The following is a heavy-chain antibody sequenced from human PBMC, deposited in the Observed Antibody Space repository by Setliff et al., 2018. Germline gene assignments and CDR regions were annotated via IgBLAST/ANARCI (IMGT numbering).Heavy chain of an antibody. CDR2: IFYTGST. CDR3: ARGGSTIASRPDLVYFDS. Sequence: PSETLSLTCTVSNGSISSGNYFWGWIRQPPGKGLEWMGSIFYTGSTYYSPSLKSRVTMSIDTSKNQFSLRLTSVTAADTAVYYCARGGSTIASRPDLVYFDSWGRGALVTVSS. J-gene: IGHJ4*02. CDR1: NGSISSGNYF. D-gene: IGHD6-6*01. V-gene: IGHV4-39*01.